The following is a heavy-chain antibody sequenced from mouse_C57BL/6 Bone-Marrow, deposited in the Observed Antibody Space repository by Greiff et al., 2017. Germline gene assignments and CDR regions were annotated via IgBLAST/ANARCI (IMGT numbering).Heavy chain of an antibody. CDR2: IYPGGSCT. V-gene: IGHV1-55*01. J-gene: IGHJ4*01. CDR3: ARVPYYGNSSSYFDY. CDR1: GYTFTSYW. Sequence: QVQLQQPGAELVKPGASVKLSCKASGYTFTSYWITWVKQRPGQGLEWIGDIYPGGSCTNYNDKVKGKATLALDTSSSTASLQLSSLTSEDSAVYYCARVPYYGNSSSYFDYWGQGTSVTVSA. D-gene: IGHD1-1*01.